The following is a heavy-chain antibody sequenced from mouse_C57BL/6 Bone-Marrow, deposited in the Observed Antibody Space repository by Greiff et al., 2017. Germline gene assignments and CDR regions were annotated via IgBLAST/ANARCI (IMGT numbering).Heavy chain of an antibody. Sequence: QVQLQQPGAELVKPGASVKLSCKASGYTFTSYWMQWVKQRPGQGLEWIGEIDPSDSYTNYNQKFKGKATLTVDTSSSTAYMQLSSLTSEDSAVYYCAREAFPVLDWYFGVGGTGTTVTVSS. J-gene: IGHJ1*03. CDR3: AREAFPVLDWYFGV. CDR1: GYTFTSYW. CDR2: IDPSDSYT. D-gene: IGHD6-1*01. V-gene: IGHV1-50*01.